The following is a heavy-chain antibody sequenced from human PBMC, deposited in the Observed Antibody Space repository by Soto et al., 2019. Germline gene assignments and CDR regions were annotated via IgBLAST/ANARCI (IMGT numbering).Heavy chain of an antibody. CDR2: ISAYNGNT. CDR1: GHTFTSYG. V-gene: IGHV1-18*01. CDR3: AREPNYFDY. J-gene: IGHJ4*02. Sequence: ALVKVSCKASGHTFTSYGISWVRQAPGQGLEWMGWISAYNGNTKYAQKLQGRVTMTTDTSTSTADMELRSLRSDDTAVYYCAREPNYFDYWGQGTLVTVSS.